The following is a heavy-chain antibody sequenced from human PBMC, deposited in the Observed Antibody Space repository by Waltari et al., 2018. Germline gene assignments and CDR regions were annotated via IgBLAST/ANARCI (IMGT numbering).Heavy chain of an antibody. D-gene: IGHD6-6*01. Sequence: QVQLQQWGAGLLKPSETLSLTCAVYGGSFSGYYWSWIRQPPGKGLEWIGEINHSGSTNYNPSLKSRVTISVDTSKNQISLKLSSVTAADTAVYYCARLRGGQLVRWFDPWGQGTLVTVSS. CDR3: ARLRGGQLVRWFDP. J-gene: IGHJ5*02. CDR1: GGSFSGYY. V-gene: IGHV4-34*01. CDR2: INHSGST.